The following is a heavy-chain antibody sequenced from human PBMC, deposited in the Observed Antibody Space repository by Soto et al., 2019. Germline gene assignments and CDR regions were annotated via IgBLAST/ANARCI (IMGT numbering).Heavy chain of an antibody. CDR2: IYYSGST. D-gene: IGHD4-17*01. V-gene: IGHV4-59*01. CDR3: ARTKYTVTTVGWFDP. Sequence: PSETLSLTCTVSGGSISSYYWSWIRQPPGKGLEWIGYIYYSGSTNYNPSLKSRVTISVDTSKNQFSLKLSSVTAADTAVYYCARTKYTVTTVGWFDPWGQGTLVTVSS. J-gene: IGHJ5*02. CDR1: GGSISSYY.